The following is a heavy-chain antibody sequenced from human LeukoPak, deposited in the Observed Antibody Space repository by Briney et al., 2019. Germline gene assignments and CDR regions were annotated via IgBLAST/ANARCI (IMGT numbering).Heavy chain of an antibody. CDR3: AKGGQDFDFWRFDL. D-gene: IGHD3-3*01. V-gene: IGHV3-23*01. CDR1: GFSFSDSA. Sequence: GGSLRLSCAASGFSFSDSAVIWVPHSPGEGLKWVSSISDTGGRTYYADSVKGRFTITRDNSRNTVNLQMNSLRAGDTARYYCAKGGQDFDFWRFDLWGQGILVIVSS. J-gene: IGHJ5*02. CDR2: ISDTGGRT.